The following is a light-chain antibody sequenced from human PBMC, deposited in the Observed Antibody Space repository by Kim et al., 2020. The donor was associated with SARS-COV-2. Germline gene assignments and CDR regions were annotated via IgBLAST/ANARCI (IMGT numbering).Light chain of an antibody. Sequence: GQSVTISCTGTNSDVGGYNYVSWYQHHPGKAPKLMIYEVSKRPSGVPDRFSGSKSGNTASLTVSGLQAEDEADYYCSSSAGSNSLLFGGGTQLTVL. J-gene: IGLJ3*02. CDR3: SSSAGSNSLL. V-gene: IGLV2-8*01. CDR2: EVS. CDR1: NSDVGGYNY.